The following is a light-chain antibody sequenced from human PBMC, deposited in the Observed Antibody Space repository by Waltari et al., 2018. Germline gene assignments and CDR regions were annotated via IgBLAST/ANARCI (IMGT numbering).Light chain of an antibody. Sequence: EVVLTQSPATLSLSPGERATLSYRASQSISTYLAWYQQKAGQAPRLLIYGSSNRATGVPARFSGSGSGTDFTLTISNVEPEDFAVYYCQQRSIWLTFGGGTKVDLK. CDR2: GSS. J-gene: IGKJ4*01. V-gene: IGKV3-11*01. CDR3: QQRSIWLT. CDR1: QSISTY.